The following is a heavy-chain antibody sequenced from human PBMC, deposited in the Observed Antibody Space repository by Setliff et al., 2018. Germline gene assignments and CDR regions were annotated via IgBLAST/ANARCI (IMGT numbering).Heavy chain of an antibody. V-gene: IGHV4-34*01. CDR1: GGSFTGYQ. Sequence: SETLSLTCVVSGGSFTGYQWSWIRQAPGKGLEWIGEINHSGSTNYNPSLKSRVSMSVEKSKNQFSLTLTSLTAADTAVYYCARAQVVFAISAVVWYFEVWGRGTQVTSPQ. J-gene: IGHJ2*01. CDR2: INHSGST. D-gene: IGHD2-21*01. CDR3: ARAQVVFAISAVVWYFEV.